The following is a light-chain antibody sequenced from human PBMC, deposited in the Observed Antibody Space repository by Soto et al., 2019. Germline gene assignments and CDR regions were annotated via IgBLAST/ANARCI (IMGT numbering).Light chain of an antibody. CDR2: DAS. CDR1: PSVSNS. Sequence: ESVLTQSPATLSLSPGERATLSCRASPSVSNSLAWYQHKPGQAPRLLIYDASNRATGVPTRFSGSGSGTDFTLTISSLEPEDFAVYYCQQYYNWWTFGQGTKVDI. J-gene: IGKJ1*01. CDR3: QQYYNWWT. V-gene: IGKV3-11*01.